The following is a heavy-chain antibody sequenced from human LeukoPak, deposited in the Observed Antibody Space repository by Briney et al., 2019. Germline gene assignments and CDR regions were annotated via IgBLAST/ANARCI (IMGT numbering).Heavy chain of an antibody. CDR3: ARDREYYDYVWGSYRYTGPSDY. CDR2: ISSSSSYI. D-gene: IGHD3-16*02. V-gene: IGHV3-21*01. CDR1: GFTFSSYS. J-gene: IGHJ4*02. Sequence: GGSLRLSCAASGFTFSSYSMNWVRQAPGKGLEWVSSISSSSSYIYYADSVKGRFTISRDNAKNPLYLQMNSLRAEDTAVYYCARDREYYDYVWGSYRYTGPSDYWGQGTLVTVSS.